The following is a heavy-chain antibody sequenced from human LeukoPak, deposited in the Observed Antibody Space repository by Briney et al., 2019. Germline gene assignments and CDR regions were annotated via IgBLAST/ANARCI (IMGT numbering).Heavy chain of an antibody. J-gene: IGHJ5*02. D-gene: IGHD3-10*01. CDR2: IYWDDEK. Sequence: SGPTLVNPTQPLTLTFTFSGFSLSTGGVGVGWIRQPPGKALQWLALIYWDDEKYYSPSLKSRLSISRDTSRNQVVLTMTNMDPLDTATYFCAHSYYFGSRSYYNVWFAPWGLGTLVTVSS. CDR1: GFSLSTGGVG. V-gene: IGHV2-5*02. CDR3: AHSYYFGSRSYYNVWFAP.